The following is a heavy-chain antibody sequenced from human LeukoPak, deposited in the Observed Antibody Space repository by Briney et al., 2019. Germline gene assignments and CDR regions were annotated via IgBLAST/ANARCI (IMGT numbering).Heavy chain of an antibody. J-gene: IGHJ4*02. CDR2: INPSGRST. D-gene: IGHD3-16*01. V-gene: IGHV1-46*01. CDR3: ARPWGPNNYFDF. CDR1: GYTFTGYY. Sequence: ASVKVSCKASGYTFTGYYMHWVRQAPGQGLEWMGMINPSGRSTTYAQKVQGRVTMTRDTSTTTVYMELSGLKSEDTAVYYCARPWGPNNYFDFRGQGTLVTVSS.